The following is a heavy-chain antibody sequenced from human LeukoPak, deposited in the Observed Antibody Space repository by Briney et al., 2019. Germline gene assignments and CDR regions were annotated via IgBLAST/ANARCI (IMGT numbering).Heavy chain of an antibody. D-gene: IGHD2-21*02. Sequence: PSETLSLTCTVSGGSIRSYYWGWIRQPPGKGLEWIAYIYYSGSANYNPSLKSRVTISVDTSKNQFSLKLSSVTAADTAVYYCARVTPVRDGTSFFDSGGQGTLVTVSS. CDR2: IYYSGSA. J-gene: IGHJ4*02. CDR3: ARVTPVRDGTSFFDS. V-gene: IGHV4-59*01. CDR1: GGSIRSYY.